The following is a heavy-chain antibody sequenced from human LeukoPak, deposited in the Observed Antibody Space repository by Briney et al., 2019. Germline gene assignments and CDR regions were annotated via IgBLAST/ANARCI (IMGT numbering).Heavy chain of an antibody. V-gene: IGHV3-23*01. CDR3: AKDRGYSYGSDAFDI. D-gene: IGHD5-18*01. Sequence: GGSLRLSCAASGFTFSSYSMNWVRQAPGKGLEWVSAISGSGGSTYYADSVKGRFTISRDNSKNTLYLQMNSLGAEDTAVYYCAKDRGYSYGSDAFDIWGQGTMVTVSS. CDR1: GFTFSSYS. J-gene: IGHJ3*02. CDR2: ISGSGGST.